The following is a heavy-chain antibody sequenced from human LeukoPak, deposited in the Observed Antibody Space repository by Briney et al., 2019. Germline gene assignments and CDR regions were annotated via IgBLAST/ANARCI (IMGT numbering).Heavy chain of an antibody. CDR3: ARDPGPLYYYGSDAFGI. Sequence: SETLSLTCTVSGGSISSYYWSWVGQPAGKGLEWIGRIYTSGSTNYNTSLTRRVTMSLDTSKNQFPLKLSSVTAADTAVYYCARDPGPLYYYGSDAFGIWGQGTMVTVSS. CDR1: GGSISSYY. D-gene: IGHD3-10*01. CDR2: IYTSGST. J-gene: IGHJ3*02. V-gene: IGHV4-4*07.